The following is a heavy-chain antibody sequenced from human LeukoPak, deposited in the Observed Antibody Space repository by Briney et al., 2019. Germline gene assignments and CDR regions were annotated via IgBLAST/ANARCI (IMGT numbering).Heavy chain of an antibody. J-gene: IGHJ6*03. Sequence: GESLKISCKGSGYSFTSYWIGWVRQMPGKGLDWMGIIYPVDSDTRYSPSFQGHVTISADKSISTAYLQWSSLKASDTAMYYCARHNAGTFQPNYYYYYYMDVWGKGTTVTVSS. CDR2: IYPVDSDT. V-gene: IGHV5-51*01. CDR3: ARHNAGTFQPNYYYYYYMDV. CDR1: GYSFTSYW. D-gene: IGHD1-1*01.